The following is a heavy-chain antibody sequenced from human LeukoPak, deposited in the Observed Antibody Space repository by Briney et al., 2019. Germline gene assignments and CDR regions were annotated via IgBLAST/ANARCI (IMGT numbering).Heavy chain of an antibody. V-gene: IGHV4-4*07. CDR1: GCSISNYY. D-gene: IGHD3-22*01. CDR2: IYTSGST. Sequence: SETLSLTCTVSGCSISNYYWSWIRQPAGKGLEWIGRIYTSGSTNYNPSLKSRVTLSVDTSKNQFSLKLSSVTAADTAMYYCAGYYDSSGYHRTFDIWGQGTMVTVSS. J-gene: IGHJ3*02. CDR3: AGYYDSSGYHRTFDI.